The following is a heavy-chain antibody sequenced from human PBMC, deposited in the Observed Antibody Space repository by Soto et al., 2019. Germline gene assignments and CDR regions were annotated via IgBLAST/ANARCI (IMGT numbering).Heavy chain of an antibody. J-gene: IGHJ4*02. V-gene: IGHV3-30-3*01. CDR2: ISYDGINK. Sequence: VQLVESGGGAVQPGRSLRLSCAASGLSFSTFAMHWVRQPPGKGLEWLAVISYDGINKFYSGSVTGRFTISRDNSKNTLYLQINSLGPDDAGLYFCARAATALGSHIDNWGQGSLVAVSS. D-gene: IGHD7-27*01. CDR1: GLSFSTFA. CDR3: ARAATALGSHIDN.